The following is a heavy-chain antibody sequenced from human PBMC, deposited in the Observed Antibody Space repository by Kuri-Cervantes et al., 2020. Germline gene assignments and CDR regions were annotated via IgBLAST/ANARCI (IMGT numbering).Heavy chain of an antibody. CDR2: IYYSGST. CDR3: ATGAMVQAVTILYSFDY. D-gene: IGHD3-10*01. J-gene: IGHJ4*02. V-gene: IGHV4-61*01. Sequence: SETLSLTCTVSGGSVSSGSYYWSWIRQPPGKGLEWIGYIYYSGSTNYNPSLKSRVTISVDTSKNQFSLKLSSVTAADTAVYYCATGAMVQAVTILYSFDYWGQGTLVTVSS. CDR1: GGSVSSGSYY.